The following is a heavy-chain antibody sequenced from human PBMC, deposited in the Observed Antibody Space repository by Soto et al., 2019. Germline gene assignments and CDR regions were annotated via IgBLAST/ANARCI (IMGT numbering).Heavy chain of an antibody. V-gene: IGHV1-18*01. D-gene: IGHD2-2*01. CDR3: ARDWEGWGVVVPVLDN. CDR2: ISVYNGNT. J-gene: IGHJ4*02. CDR1: GYTFTSYG. Sequence: QVQLVQSGAEVKQPGASVKVSCKASGYTFTSYGISWVRQAPGQGLERMAWISVYNGNTNYAQKLQGRVTVTTDTSTSTAYMDLRSLRSDDTAVYYCARDWEGWGVVVPVLDNWGQGTLVTVSS.